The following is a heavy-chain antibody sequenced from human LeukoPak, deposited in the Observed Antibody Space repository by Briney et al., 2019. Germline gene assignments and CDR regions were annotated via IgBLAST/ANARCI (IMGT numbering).Heavy chain of an antibody. Sequence: QAGGSLSLSCAASGCTVSTNYMSWVRKAPGKGLERVSVIYSGGSTYYADSVKGRFTISRDNSKNTLYLQMSSLRAVDTAVYYCARASIAAAGYYFDYWGQGTLVTVSS. CDR1: GCTVSTNY. J-gene: IGHJ4*02. D-gene: IGHD6-13*01. V-gene: IGHV3-66*01. CDR2: IYSGGST. CDR3: ARASIAAAGYYFDY.